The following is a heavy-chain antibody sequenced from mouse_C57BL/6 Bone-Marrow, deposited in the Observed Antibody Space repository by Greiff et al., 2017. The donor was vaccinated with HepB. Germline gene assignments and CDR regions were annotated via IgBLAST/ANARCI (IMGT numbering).Heavy chain of an antibody. J-gene: IGHJ2*01. CDR3: ARLFDY. V-gene: IGHV1-19*01. Sequence: EVQVVESGPVLVKPGASVKMSCKASGYTFTDYYMNWVKQSHGKSLEWIGVINPYNGGTSYNQKFKGKATLTVDKSSSTAYMELNSLTSEDSAVYYCARLFDYWGQGTTLTVSS. CDR2: INPYNGGT. CDR1: GYTFTDYY.